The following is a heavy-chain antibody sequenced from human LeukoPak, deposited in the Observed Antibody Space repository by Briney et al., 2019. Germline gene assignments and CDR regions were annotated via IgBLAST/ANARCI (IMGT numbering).Heavy chain of an antibody. J-gene: IGHJ4*02. D-gene: IGHD3-22*01. CDR1: GFNFADHG. CDR2: IDWNGDIT. CDR3: ARTFTKYYYDSSGILNY. Sequence: GGSLRLSCAASGFNFADHGMSWVRQAPGKGLEWVSGIDWNGDITGFADSVKGRFTISRDNAKSSLYLQMNSLRAKDTALYYCARTFTKYYYDSSGILNYWGQGTLVAVSS. V-gene: IGHV3-20*04.